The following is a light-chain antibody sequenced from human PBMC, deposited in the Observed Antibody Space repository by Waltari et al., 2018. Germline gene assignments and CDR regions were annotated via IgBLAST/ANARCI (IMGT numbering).Light chain of an antibody. CDR2: RNN. Sequence: QSVLTQPPSASGPPGQRVSTSFSGSNSTPASIYLYWYQQLPGMAPKLLIYRNNQRPSGVPDRFSGSKYGTSASLAISGLRSEDEAVYYCASWDDSHYVFGPGTKVTVL. CDR3: ASWDDSHYV. V-gene: IGLV1-47*01. J-gene: IGLJ1*01. CDR1: NSTPASIY.